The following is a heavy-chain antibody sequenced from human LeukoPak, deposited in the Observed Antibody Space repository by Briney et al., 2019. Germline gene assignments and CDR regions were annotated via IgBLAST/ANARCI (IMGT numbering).Heavy chain of an antibody. D-gene: IGHD4-23*01. CDR2: TYI. V-gene: IGHV3-21*01. CDR3: ARAPPISINTVITRYYFDY. J-gene: IGHJ4*02. Sequence: TYIYYPDSMKGRFTISRDNAKNSLYLQMNSLRAEDTAVYYCARAPPISINTVITRYYFDYWGQGTLVTVSS.